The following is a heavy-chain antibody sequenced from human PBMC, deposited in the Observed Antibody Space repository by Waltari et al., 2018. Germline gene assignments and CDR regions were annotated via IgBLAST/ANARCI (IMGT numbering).Heavy chain of an antibody. V-gene: IGHV3-23*01. D-gene: IGHD5-18*01. J-gene: IGHJ4*02. CDR3: VREKDGYSYADY. Sequence: EVQLLESGGGLVQPGGSLRVSCAASGFTFSTYAMIWVRQAPGKGLGWVSAISGSGTNTYYADSVKGRFTISRDNSKSTVYLQMNALRVEDTAVYFCVREKDGYSYADYWGQGTLVIVSS. CDR2: ISGSGTNT. CDR1: GFTFSTYA.